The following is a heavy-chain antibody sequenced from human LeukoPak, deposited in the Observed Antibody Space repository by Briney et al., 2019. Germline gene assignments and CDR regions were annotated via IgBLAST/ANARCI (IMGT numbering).Heavy chain of an antibody. CDR2: ISSGGNKK. D-gene: IGHD2-15*01. CDR3: ARVGSRYCSGANCYDGF. Sequence: GGSLRLSCAASGFTFSNYGIHWVRQAPGKGLEWVAVISSGGNKKYYADSVKGRFTISRDNSKNTLYLQMNNLRAEDTAIYYCARVGSRYCSGANCYDGFWGQGTLVSVSS. V-gene: IGHV3-30*03. J-gene: IGHJ4*02. CDR1: GFTFSNYG.